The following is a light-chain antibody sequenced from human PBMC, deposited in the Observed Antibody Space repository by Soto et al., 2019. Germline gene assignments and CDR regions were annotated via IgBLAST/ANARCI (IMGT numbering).Light chain of an antibody. CDR1: QSVSNNY. V-gene: IGKV3-20*01. Sequence: EIVLTQSAGTLSLSPGERGTLSFMASQSVSNNYLAWYQQKPGQAPRLLIYGASNRATGIPDRFSGSGSGTDFTLTISRLEPEDFAVYYCQQYGSSGTFGQGTKVDIK. J-gene: IGKJ1*01. CDR2: GAS. CDR3: QQYGSSGT.